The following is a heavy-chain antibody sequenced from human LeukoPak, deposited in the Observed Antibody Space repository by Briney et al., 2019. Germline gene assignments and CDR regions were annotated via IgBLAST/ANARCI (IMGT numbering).Heavy chain of an antibody. D-gene: IGHD3-10*01. CDR3: ASHMVRGVRRNAIYYFDY. V-gene: IGHV1-2*02. CDR2: INPNSGGT. CDR1: GYTFTGYY. J-gene: IGHJ4*02. Sequence: GASVKVSCKASGYTFTGYYMHWVRQAPGQGLEWMGWINPNSGGTNYAQKFQGRVTMTRDTSISTAYMELSRLRSDDTAVYYCASHMVRGVRRNAIYYFDYWGQGTLVTVSS.